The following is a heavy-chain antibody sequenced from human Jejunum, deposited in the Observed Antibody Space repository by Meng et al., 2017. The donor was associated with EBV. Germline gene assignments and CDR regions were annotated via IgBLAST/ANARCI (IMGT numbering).Heavy chain of an antibody. CDR1: GYTFTNYA. CDR3: ARAVVGSTSLDY. D-gene: IGHD1-26*01. J-gene: IGHJ4*02. CDR2: INTKTGNP. V-gene: IGHV7-4-1*02. Sequence: QVQLVQAGSELRKPGASVKISCKTSGYTFTNYAMNWVRTAPGQGLEWMAWINTKTGNPAYAQGFTGRFVFSLDMSVTTIYLQISSLEAEDTAIYYCARAVVGSTSLDYWGQGTLVTVSS.